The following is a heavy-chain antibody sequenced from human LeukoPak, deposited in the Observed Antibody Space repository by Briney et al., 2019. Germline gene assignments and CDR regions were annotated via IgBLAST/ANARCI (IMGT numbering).Heavy chain of an antibody. CDR1: GGSISSSSYY. V-gene: IGHV4-39*01. D-gene: IGHD4-11*01. Sequence: SETLSLTCTVSGGSISSSSYYWGWIRQPPGKGLEWIGSIYYSGSTYYNPSLKSRVTISVDTSKNQFSLRLSSVTAADTAVYYCARHYPVYSSLPYFDYWGQGTLVTVSS. J-gene: IGHJ4*02. CDR3: ARHYPVYSSLPYFDY. CDR2: IYYSGST.